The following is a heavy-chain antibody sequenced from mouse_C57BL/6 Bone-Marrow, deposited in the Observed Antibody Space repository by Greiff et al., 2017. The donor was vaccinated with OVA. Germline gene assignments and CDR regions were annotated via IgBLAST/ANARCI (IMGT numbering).Heavy chain of an antibody. D-gene: IGHD1-1*02. J-gene: IGHJ2*01. CDR2: IDTADGNT. Sequence: VQLQQSVAELVRPGASVKLSCTASGFTFKNYYMHWVKQRPEKGLEWIGRIDTADGNTKYAPKFQGKATITADKSSNTAYMQLSSLTSEDTALSYCARWWYFDYWGQGTTRTVSA. V-gene: IGHV14-3*01. CDR3: ARWWYFDY. CDR1: GFTFKNYY.